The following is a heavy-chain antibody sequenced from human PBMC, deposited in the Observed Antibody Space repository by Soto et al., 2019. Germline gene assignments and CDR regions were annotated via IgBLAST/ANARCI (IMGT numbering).Heavy chain of an antibody. CDR3: ARSSAVTTSAYYFDY. V-gene: IGHV4-34*01. D-gene: IGHD4-17*01. CDR2: INHSGST. Sequence: SETLSLTCAVYGGSFSGYYWSWIRQPPGKGLEWIGEINHSGSTNYNPSLKSRVTISVDTSKNQFSLKLSSVTAADTAVYYCARSSAVTTSAYYFDYWGQGTLVTLSS. CDR1: GGSFSGYY. J-gene: IGHJ4*02.